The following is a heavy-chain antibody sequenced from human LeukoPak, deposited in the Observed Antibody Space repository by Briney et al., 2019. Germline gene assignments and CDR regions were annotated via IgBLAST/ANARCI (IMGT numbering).Heavy chain of an antibody. CDR1: GFPFSSYW. CDR2: INSGGSAT. Sequence: VGSLRLSCAASGFPFSSYWMHGVRQAAGTRRRWVSRINSGGSATIYADSVRGRFTISRDNAKNTLYLQMSGLRVEDTAVYHCASDSPYYGMDVWGQGTAVTVSS. J-gene: IGHJ6*02. CDR3: ASDSPYYGMDV. V-gene: IGHV3-74*01.